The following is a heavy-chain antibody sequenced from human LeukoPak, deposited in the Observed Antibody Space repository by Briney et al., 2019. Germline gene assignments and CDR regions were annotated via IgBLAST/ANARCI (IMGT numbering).Heavy chain of an antibody. Sequence: GASVKVSCKASGYTFPSYDINWVGQATGQGLEWMGWMSPKSGNTGYAQKLQGRVSMTRNTAISTAYMELSSLRSEDPAVYYCARGVRMVAEANGYWGQGTQVTVSS. V-gene: IGHV1-8*01. CDR1: GYTFPSYD. D-gene: IGHD5-12*01. CDR3: ARGVRMVAEANGY. CDR2: MSPKSGNT. J-gene: IGHJ4*02.